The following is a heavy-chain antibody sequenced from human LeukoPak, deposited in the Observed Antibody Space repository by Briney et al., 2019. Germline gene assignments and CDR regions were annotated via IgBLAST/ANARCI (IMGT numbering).Heavy chain of an antibody. Sequence: GASVKVSCKASGGTLSSYAINWVRQAPGQGLEWIGRIIPIFGIVNYVQNFQGRVTITADKSTNTAYTELSSLRSEDTAFYYCARADSSGYSLDENFDYWGQGTLVTVSS. D-gene: IGHD3-22*01. J-gene: IGHJ4*02. CDR2: IIPIFGIV. V-gene: IGHV1-69*04. CDR3: ARADSSGYSLDENFDY. CDR1: GGTLSSYA.